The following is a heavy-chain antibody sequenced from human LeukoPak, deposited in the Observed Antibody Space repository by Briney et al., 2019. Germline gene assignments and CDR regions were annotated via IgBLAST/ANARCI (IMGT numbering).Heavy chain of an antibody. CDR1: GYTFTGYY. D-gene: IGHD6-19*01. CDR2: INPNSGGT. CDR3: AKDQSYSSGWSKAGEDY. J-gene: IGHJ4*02. Sequence: ASVKVSCKASGYTFTGYYMHWVRQAPGQGLEWMGWINPNSGGTNYAQKFQGRVTMTRDTSISTAYMELSRLRYDDTAVYYCAKDQSYSSGWSKAGEDYWGQGTLVTVSS. V-gene: IGHV1-2*02.